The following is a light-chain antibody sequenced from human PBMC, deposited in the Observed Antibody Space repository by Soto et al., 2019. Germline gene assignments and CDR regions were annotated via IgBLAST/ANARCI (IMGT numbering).Light chain of an antibody. J-gene: IGKJ4*01. CDR1: QSVNSKY. CDR3: HHYGSS. CDR2: GAS. Sequence: EIVLTQSPGTLSLSPGERATLSCRASQSVNSKYLAWYQQKPGQAPRLVIFGASNRATVLPDRFSGSGSGTDFTLTISRLEPQDFAFYYCHHYGSSFGGGTKVDIK. V-gene: IGKV3-20*01.